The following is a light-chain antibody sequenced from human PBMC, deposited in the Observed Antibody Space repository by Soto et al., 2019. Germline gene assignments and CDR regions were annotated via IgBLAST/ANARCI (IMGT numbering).Light chain of an antibody. J-gene: IGLJ2*01. V-gene: IGLV2-14*03. CDR1: SSDIGGYNC. CDR2: DVA. Sequence: QSALTQPASVSESPGQSIAISCTGTSSDIGGYNCVSWYQQHPGKAPKLMIYDVASRPSGISNRFSGSKSGNTASLTISGLQAEDEADYYCSSCTSSSTPGVFGGGTKLTVL. CDR3: SSCTSSSTPGV.